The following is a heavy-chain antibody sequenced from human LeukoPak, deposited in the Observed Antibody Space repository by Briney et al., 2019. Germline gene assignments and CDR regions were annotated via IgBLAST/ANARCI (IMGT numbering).Heavy chain of an antibody. CDR2: IIPIFGTA. CDR3: ARDHGRYDSSPPNAFDI. V-gene: IGHV1-69*06. CDR1: GGTFSSSA. D-gene: IGHD3-22*01. J-gene: IGHJ3*02. Sequence: ASVKVSCKASGGTFSSSAISWVRQGPGQGLEWMGGIIPIFGTANYAQKFQGRVTITADKSTSTAYMELSSLRSEDTAVYYCARDHGRYDSSPPNAFDIWGQGTMVTVSS.